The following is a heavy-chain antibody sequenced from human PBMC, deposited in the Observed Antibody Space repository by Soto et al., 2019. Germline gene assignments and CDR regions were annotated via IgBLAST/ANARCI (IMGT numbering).Heavy chain of an antibody. V-gene: IGHV4-4*02. Sequence: QVQLQESGPGLVKPSGTLSLTCAASGDSISSNNWWSWVRQSPEKGLEWIGEIYHTGTTNYNPSLKGRGPLSVDKSKKQFPMDLPSLSAAGQAVYYCAKESRSSDATVTWGQGTMVTVSS. J-gene: IGHJ3*01. CDR1: GDSISSNNW. CDR2: IYHTGTT. CDR3: AKESRSSDATVT. D-gene: IGHD2-15*01.